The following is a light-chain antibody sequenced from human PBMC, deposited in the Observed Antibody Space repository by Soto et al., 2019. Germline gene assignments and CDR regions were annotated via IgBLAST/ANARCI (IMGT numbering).Light chain of an antibody. CDR1: SSDFGGYNY. V-gene: IGLV2-11*01. Sequence: SVLTQPRSVSGSPGQSVSISCTGTSSDFGGYNYVSLYLHLAVKAPRLMTCDASERPSGVPDRFPGSNYGNTAYLSISVLLAVGVADYYGCSFAGTCSMVGSASKGTV. J-gene: IGLJ1*01. CDR2: DAS. CDR3: CSFAGTCSM.